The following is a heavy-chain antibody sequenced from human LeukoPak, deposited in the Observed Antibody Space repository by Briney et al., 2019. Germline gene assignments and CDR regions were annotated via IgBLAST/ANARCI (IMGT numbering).Heavy chain of an antibody. J-gene: IGHJ4*02. V-gene: IGHV3-23*01. CDR3: AKGDSGDYAFDY. CDR1: GFTFSSYA. D-gene: IGHD4-17*01. Sequence: GGSLRLSRAASGFTFSSYAMSWVRQAPGKGLEWVSAVIASGAATYYADSVKGRFTISRDNSKKTMSLQMNSLRAEDTAVYYCAKGDSGDYAFDYWGRGILVTVSS. CDR2: VIASGAAT.